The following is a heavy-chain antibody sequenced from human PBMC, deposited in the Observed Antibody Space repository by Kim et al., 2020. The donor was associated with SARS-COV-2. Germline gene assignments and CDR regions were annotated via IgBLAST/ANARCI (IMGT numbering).Heavy chain of an antibody. D-gene: IGHD3-3*01. CDR3: ARSLGPYYYYYGMDV. CDR2: IIPIFGTA. CDR1: GGTFSSYA. V-gene: IGHV1-69*13. Sequence: SVKVSCKASGGTFSSYAISWVRQAPGQGLEWMGGIIPIFGTANYAQKFQGRVTITADESTSTAYMELSSLRSEDTAVYYCARSLGPYYYYYGMDVWGQGTTVTVSS. J-gene: IGHJ6*02.